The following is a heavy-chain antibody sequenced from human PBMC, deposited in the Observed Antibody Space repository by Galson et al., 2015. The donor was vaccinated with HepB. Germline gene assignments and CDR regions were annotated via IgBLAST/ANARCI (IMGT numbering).Heavy chain of an antibody. Sequence: LRLSCAVSGFTVSKSYVSWVRQAPGKGLEWLSVIYSGGHAFYADSVQGRFTISRDTSKNTVYLQMRSLRAEDTAVYYCASPFCIGGNCYPLWYWGQGTLVAVSS. CDR3: ASPFCIGGNCYPLWY. CDR1: GFTVSKSY. V-gene: IGHV3-53*01. CDR2: IYSGGHA. D-gene: IGHD2-15*01. J-gene: IGHJ4*02.